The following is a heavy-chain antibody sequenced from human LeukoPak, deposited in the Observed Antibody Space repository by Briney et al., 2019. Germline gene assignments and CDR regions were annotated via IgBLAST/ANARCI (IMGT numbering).Heavy chain of an antibody. D-gene: IGHD1-26*01. J-gene: IGHJ4*02. V-gene: IGHV3-48*01. CDR1: GFTFGSFG. CDR3: ARAPLEIVGIDY. Sequence: GGSLRLSCAASGFTFGSFGMNWVRQPPGRGLEWVSYISSSGNAIYYADSVKGRFTISRDNARNSLYLQMDSLRVEDTAVYYCARAPLEIVGIDYWGQGTLVTVSS. CDR2: ISSSGNAI.